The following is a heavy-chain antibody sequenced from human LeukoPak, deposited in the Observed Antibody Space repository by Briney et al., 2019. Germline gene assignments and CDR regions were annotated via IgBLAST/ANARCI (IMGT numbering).Heavy chain of an antibody. CDR3: ARTDPDIVLMVYAIRGGAFDY. CDR2: IIPIFGTA. D-gene: IGHD2-8*01. CDR1: GGTFISYA. Sequence: GASVKVSCKASGGTFISYAISWVRQAPGQGLEWMGGIIPIFGTANYAQKFQGRVTITADESTSTAYMELSSLRSEDTAVYYCARTDPDIVLMVYAIRGGAFDYWGQGTLVTVSS. J-gene: IGHJ4*02. V-gene: IGHV1-69*13.